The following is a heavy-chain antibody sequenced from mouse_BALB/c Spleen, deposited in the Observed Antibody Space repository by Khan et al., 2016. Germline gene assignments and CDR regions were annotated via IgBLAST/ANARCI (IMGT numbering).Heavy chain of an antibody. CDR3: ARSRWDYFDY. J-gene: IGHJ2*01. CDR1: GYMFTTYL. V-gene: IGHV1-4*02. CDR2: INPSSGYT. Sequence: QVQLKESAAELARPGASVKMSCKASGYMFTTYLMYWVKQRPGQGLEWIGHINPSSGYTEYNQKFKDKTTLTADKSSSTAYMQLSSLTSEDSAVYYCARSRWDYFDYWGQGTTLTVSS. D-gene: IGHD1-1*02.